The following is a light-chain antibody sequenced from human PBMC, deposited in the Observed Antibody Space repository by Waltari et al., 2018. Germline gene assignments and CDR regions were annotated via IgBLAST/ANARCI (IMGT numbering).Light chain of an antibody. CDR3: HSRDSSSTRF. J-gene: IGLJ2*01. Sequence: SSELTQDPTVSVALGQTVRITCQGDSLRRYYPSWYQQRPGQAPILVLYGQNSRPSGISDRFSGAISGNTAYLTITGAQAEDEADYYCHSRDSSSTRFFGGGTRLTV. CDR2: GQN. CDR1: SLRRYY. V-gene: IGLV3-19*01.